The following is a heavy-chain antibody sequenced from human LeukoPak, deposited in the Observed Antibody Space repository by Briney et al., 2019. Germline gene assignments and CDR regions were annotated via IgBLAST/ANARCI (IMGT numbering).Heavy chain of an antibody. CDR3: ASLGYSSGWLYS. Sequence: SETLSLTCNVSDGSFNDNYWNWIRHLPGKGLEWIGYVYHNGHSDYNPSLKSRVTISVDTSTNQFSLKMISVTAADTAVYYCASLGYSSGWLYSWGHGSLVIVSS. J-gene: IGHJ5*01. CDR1: DGSFNDNY. D-gene: IGHD2-15*01. CDR2: VYHNGHS. V-gene: IGHV4-59*01.